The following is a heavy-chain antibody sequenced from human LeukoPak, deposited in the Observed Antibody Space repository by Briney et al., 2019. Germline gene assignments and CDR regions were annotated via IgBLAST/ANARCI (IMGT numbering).Heavy chain of an antibody. Sequence: GGSLRLSCAASGFTFSSNYMSWVRQAPGKGLEWVSVIYSGGSTYYTDSVKGRFTISRDNSQNALYLQMNSLRAEDTAVYYCARVNTVAYYYYYMDVWGKGTTVTVSS. CDR3: ARVNTVAYYYYYMDV. CDR2: IYSGGST. V-gene: IGHV3-53*01. CDR1: GFTFSSNY. D-gene: IGHD4-23*01. J-gene: IGHJ6*03.